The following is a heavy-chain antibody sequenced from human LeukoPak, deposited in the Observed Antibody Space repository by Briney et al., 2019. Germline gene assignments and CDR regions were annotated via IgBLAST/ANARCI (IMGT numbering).Heavy chain of an antibody. Sequence: GGSLRLSCAVSGFIFSTYRMKWVRQAPGKGLEWVSGVSDAGKTARNADSVKGRFTISRDNFRNTFSLQMNSLRVEDTAIYYCAKSDCGGDGCKLLNYWGQGILVTVSP. CDR3: AKSDCGGDGCKLLNY. CDR1: GFIFSTYR. CDR2: VSDAGKTA. V-gene: IGHV3-23*01. D-gene: IGHD2-21*01. J-gene: IGHJ4*02.